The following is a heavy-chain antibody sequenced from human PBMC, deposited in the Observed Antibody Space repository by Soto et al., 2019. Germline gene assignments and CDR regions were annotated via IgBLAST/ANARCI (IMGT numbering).Heavy chain of an antibody. Sequence: GGSLRLSCAASGFTFNNYAMSWVRQAPGKGLEWVSGISGSGGSTYYADSVKGRFTISRDNSKNTLYLQTNSLRAEDTAVYYCAKDGGTWIQLWPDYWGQGTLVTAPQ. CDR2: ISGSGGST. D-gene: IGHD5-18*01. CDR1: GFTFNNYA. J-gene: IGHJ4*02. V-gene: IGHV3-23*01. CDR3: AKDGGTWIQLWPDY.